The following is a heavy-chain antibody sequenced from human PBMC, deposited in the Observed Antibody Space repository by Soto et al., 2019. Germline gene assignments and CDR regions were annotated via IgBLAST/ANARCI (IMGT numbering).Heavy chain of an antibody. Sequence: EVQLLESGGGLVQPGGSLRLSCAASGFTFSSYAMSWVRQAPGKGLEWVSAISGSGGSTYYADSVKGRFTISRDNSKNTLYLQMNRLRAEDTAVYYCAKHFPYCTNGVCYTGPFDYWGQGTLVTVSS. CDR3: AKHFPYCTNGVCYTGPFDY. V-gene: IGHV3-23*01. J-gene: IGHJ4*02. D-gene: IGHD2-8*01. CDR2: ISGSGGST. CDR1: GFTFSSYA.